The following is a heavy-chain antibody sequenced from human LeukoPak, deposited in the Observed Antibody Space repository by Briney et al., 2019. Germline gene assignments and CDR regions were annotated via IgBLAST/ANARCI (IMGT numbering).Heavy chain of an antibody. Sequence: GGSLRLSCAASGFTFSGSAVHWVRQASGKGLEWVGHIGNKVSNYATEYAASLRGRFTISRDDSKDTAYLQVNSLKTEDTAVYYCAGNYDSWTGPNYWGQGTLVTVSS. CDR2: IGNKVSNYAT. CDR1: GFTFSGSA. D-gene: IGHD3-3*01. CDR3: AGNYDSWTGPNY. V-gene: IGHV3-73*01. J-gene: IGHJ4*02.